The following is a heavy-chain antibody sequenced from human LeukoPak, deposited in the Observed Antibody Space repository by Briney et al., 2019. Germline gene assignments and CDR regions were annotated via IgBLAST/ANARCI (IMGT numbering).Heavy chain of an antibody. CDR2: IYYSGST. V-gene: IGHV4-34*01. Sequence: PSETLSLTCAVYGGSFSGYYWSWIRQPPGKGLEWIGNIYYSGSTYYNPSLKSRVTIYVDTSKNQFSLKLSSVTAADTAVYYCARVMVVTRFSVDYWGQGTLVTVSS. CDR1: GGSFSGYY. CDR3: ARVMVVTRFSVDY. D-gene: IGHD4-23*01. J-gene: IGHJ4*02.